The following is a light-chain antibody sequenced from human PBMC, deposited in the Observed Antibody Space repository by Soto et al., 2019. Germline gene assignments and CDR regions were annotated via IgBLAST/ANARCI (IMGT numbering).Light chain of an antibody. CDR1: QSVGST. V-gene: IGKV3-15*01. J-gene: IGKJ4*01. CDR2: DAY. Sequence: EIVMTQSPATLSVSPGERVTISCRASQSVGSTLAWYRQQPGQAPRLLIYDAYIRASGVPARFSGSGSGTEFTLTISGLQSEDFAVYFCQHYKMWPPAVGGGTKVDSK. CDR3: QHYKMWPPA.